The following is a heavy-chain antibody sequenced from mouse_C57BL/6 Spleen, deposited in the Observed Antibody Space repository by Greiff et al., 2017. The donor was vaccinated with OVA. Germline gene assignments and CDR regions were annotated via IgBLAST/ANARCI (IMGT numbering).Heavy chain of an antibody. CDR3: ARGAKDSNYAGSMDY. CDR1: GYTFTSYW. V-gene: IGHV1-55*01. Sequence: QVQLQQPGAELVKPGASVKMSCKASGYTFTSYWITWVKQRPGQGLEWIGDIYPGSGSTNYNEKFKSKATLTVDKSSSTAYMQLSSLTSEDSAVYYCARGAKDSNYAGSMDYWGQGTSVTVSS. CDR2: IYPGSGST. D-gene: IGHD2-5*01. J-gene: IGHJ4*01.